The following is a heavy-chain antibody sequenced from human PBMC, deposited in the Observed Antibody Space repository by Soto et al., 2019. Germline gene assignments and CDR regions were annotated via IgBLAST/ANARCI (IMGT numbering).Heavy chain of an antibody. CDR3: AKVGYSSSTFGMDV. V-gene: IGHV3-23*01. D-gene: IGHD6-13*01. J-gene: IGHJ6*02. CDR2: ISGSGGST. CDR1: GFTFSSYA. Sequence: EVQLLESGGGLVQPGGSLRLSCAASGFTFSSYAMSWVRQAPGKGLEWVSAISGSGGSTYYADSVKGRFTISRDNSKNTLSLPMNSLRAEDTAVYYCAKVGYSSSTFGMDVWGQGTTVTVSS.